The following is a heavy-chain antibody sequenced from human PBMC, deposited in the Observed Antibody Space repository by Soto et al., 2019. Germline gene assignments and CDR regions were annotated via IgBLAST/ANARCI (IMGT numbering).Heavy chain of an antibody. D-gene: IGHD1-26*01. V-gene: IGHV3-74*01. Sequence: GGSLRLSCAASGFTFSSYWMHWVHQAPGKGLVWVSRINSDGSSTSYADSVKGRFTISRDNAKNTLYLQMNSLRAEDTAVYYCVRPLVRAPNARYGMDVWGQGTTVTVSS. CDR3: VRPLVRAPNARYGMDV. CDR1: GFTFSSYW. J-gene: IGHJ6*02. CDR2: INSDGSST.